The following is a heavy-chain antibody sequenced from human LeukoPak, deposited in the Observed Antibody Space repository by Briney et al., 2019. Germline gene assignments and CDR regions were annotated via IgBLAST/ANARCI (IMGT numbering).Heavy chain of an antibody. D-gene: IGHD3-3*01. CDR3: ARVINDFWSGRGAFDI. CDR1: GGSISSSSYY. V-gene: IGHV4-39*01. J-gene: IGHJ3*02. Sequence: KPSETLSLTCTVSGGSISSSSYYWGWIRQPPGKGLEWIGSIYYSGSTYCNPSLKSRVTISVDTSKNQFSLKLSSVTAADTAVCYCARVINDFWSGRGAFDIWGQGTMVTVSS. CDR2: IYYSGST.